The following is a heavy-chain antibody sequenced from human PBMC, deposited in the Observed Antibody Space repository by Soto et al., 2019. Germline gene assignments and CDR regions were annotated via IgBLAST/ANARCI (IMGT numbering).Heavy chain of an antibody. Sequence: GGSLRLSCAASGFTFSNAWMNWVRQAPGKGLEWVGRIKSKTDGGTTDYAAPVKGRFTISRDDSKNTLYLQMNSLKTEDTAVYYCTTAEPLSMVTYWFDPWGQGTLVTVSS. CDR1: GFTFSNAW. CDR3: TTAEPLSMVTYWFDP. J-gene: IGHJ5*02. D-gene: IGHD5-18*01. CDR2: IKSKTDGGTT. V-gene: IGHV3-15*07.